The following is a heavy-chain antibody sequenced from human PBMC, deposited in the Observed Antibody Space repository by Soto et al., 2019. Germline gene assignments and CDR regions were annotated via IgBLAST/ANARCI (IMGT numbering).Heavy chain of an antibody. CDR1: GYTFTSHD. D-gene: IGHD2-2*01. Sequence: QVQLVQSGAEVKKPGASVTVSCKASGYTFTSHDINWMRQTTGQGLEWMGWMNPNSGHTNSAQKFQGRVTMTRDTSINTAYMELTNLRSEDTAIYYCASDMSTTWGQGTLVTVSS. CDR3: ASDMSTT. CDR2: MNPNSGHT. V-gene: IGHV1-8*01. J-gene: IGHJ5*02.